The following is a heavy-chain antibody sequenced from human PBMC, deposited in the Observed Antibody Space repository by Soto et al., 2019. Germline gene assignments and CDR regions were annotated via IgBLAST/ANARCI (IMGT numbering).Heavy chain of an antibody. Sequence: ASVKVSCKASGYTFTGYYMHWVRQAPGQGLEWMGWINPNSGGTNYAQKFQGRVTMTRDTSISTAYMELSRLRSDDTAVYYCARDPYYYDSSGSWGQGTLATVSS. CDR1: GYTFTGYY. CDR2: INPNSGGT. V-gene: IGHV1-2*02. J-gene: IGHJ5*02. CDR3: ARDPYYYDSSGS. D-gene: IGHD3-22*01.